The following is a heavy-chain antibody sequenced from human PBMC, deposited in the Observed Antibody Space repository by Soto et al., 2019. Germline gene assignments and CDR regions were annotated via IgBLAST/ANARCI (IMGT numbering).Heavy chain of an antibody. CDR3: ARGMTPPGAPAWYYFDS. V-gene: IGHV4-4*07. J-gene: IGHJ4*02. Sequence: PSETLSLTCTVSGASITGSSYWSWIRQPAGKGLEWIGRFSPSGTTSYNPSLRSRVTMSADVSKNQFSLRLTSVTAADTALYYCARGMTPPGAPAWYYFDSWGQGTLGTVS. CDR1: GASITGSSY. D-gene: IGHD2-8*02. CDR2: FSPSGTT.